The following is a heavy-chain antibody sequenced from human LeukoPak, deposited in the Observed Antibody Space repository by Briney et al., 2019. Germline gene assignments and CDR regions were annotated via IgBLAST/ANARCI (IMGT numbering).Heavy chain of an antibody. CDR3: ARAFYSSSWYHKEDFFDY. D-gene: IGHD6-13*01. Sequence: SETLSLTCTVSGYSINNGYYWGWIRQPPGKGLEWIGGIYHSGSTYYKPSLKSRVTISVDTSKNQFSLKLSSVTAADTAVYYCARAFYSSSWYHKEDFFDYWGQGTPVTVSS. J-gene: IGHJ4*02. CDR1: GYSINNGYY. CDR2: IYHSGST. V-gene: IGHV4-38-2*02.